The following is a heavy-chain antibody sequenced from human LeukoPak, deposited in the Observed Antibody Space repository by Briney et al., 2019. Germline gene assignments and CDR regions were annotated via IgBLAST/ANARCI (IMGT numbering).Heavy chain of an antibody. V-gene: IGHV4-61*01. Sequence: SETLSLTCTVSGGSISSSSYYWSWIRQPPGKGLEWIGYIYYSGSTNYNPSLKSRVTISVDTSKNQFSLKLSSVTAADTAVYYCARMRVYSYGFDYWGQGTLVTVSS. CDR1: GGSISSSSYY. CDR2: IYYSGST. J-gene: IGHJ4*02. D-gene: IGHD5-18*01. CDR3: ARMRVYSYGFDY.